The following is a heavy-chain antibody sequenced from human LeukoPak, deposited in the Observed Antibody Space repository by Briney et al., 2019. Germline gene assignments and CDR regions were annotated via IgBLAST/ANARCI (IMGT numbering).Heavy chain of an antibody. V-gene: IGHV3-23*01. CDR3: ARERASCYFDY. Sequence: PGGSLRLSCAASGFTFSSYAMSWVRQAPGKGLEWVSAISGSGGSTYYADSVKGRFTISRDNSRSTLYLQMDSLRAEDTAVYFCARERASCYFDYWGQGTLVTVSS. J-gene: IGHJ4*02. D-gene: IGHD2-2*01. CDR2: ISGSGGST. CDR1: GFTFSSYA.